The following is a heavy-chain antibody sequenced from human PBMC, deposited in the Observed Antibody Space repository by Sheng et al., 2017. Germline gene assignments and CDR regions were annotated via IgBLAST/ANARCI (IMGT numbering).Heavy chain of an antibody. V-gene: IGHV3-48*03. CDR1: GFTFSSYE. J-gene: IGHJ4*02. D-gene: IGHD3-10*01. CDR2: ISSSGSTI. CDR3: ARGFITIVRGITDY. Sequence: PGGSLRLSCAASGFTFSSYEMNWVRQAPGKGLEWVSSISSSGSTIYYADSVKGRFTISRDNAKNSLYLQMNSLRAEDTAVYYCARGFITIVRGITDYWGQGTLVTVSS.